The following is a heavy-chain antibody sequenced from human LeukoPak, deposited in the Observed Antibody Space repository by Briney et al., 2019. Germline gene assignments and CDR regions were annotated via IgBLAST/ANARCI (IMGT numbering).Heavy chain of an antibody. J-gene: IGHJ4*02. D-gene: IGHD5-18*01. CDR1: GFSFTTYW. CDR2: IKPDGSEK. V-gene: IGHV3-7*01. Sequence: GGSLRLSCAASGFSFTTYWMGWVRQAPGKGLEWVANIKPDGSEKYYVDSVKGRFTISRDNAKKSMYLQMNSLRAEDTAVYYCARHLSGVTGYTYGRGIDYWGQGTLVTVSS. CDR3: ARHLSGVTGYTYGRGIDY.